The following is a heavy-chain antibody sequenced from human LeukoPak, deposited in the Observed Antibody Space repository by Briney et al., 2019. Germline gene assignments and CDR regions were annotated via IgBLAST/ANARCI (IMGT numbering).Heavy chain of an antibody. J-gene: IGHJ4*02. CDR3: ARDGLASSGCPDY. CDR1: GFTFSSYW. V-gene: IGHV3-7*01. CDR2: IKQDGNEK. Sequence: GGPLRLSCAASGFTFSSYWMSWVRQAPGKGLEWVANIKQDGNEKYYVDSVKGRFTISRDNAKNSLYLQMNSLRAEDTAVYYCARDGLASSGCPDYWGQGALVTVSS. D-gene: IGHD6-25*01.